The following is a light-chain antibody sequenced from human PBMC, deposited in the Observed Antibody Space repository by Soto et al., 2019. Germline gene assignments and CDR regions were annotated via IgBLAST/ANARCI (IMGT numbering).Light chain of an antibody. Sequence: EIVMTPSPATLSVSPGERATLSCRASQSVSSNLAWYQQKPGQAPRLLIYGASTRVTGIPARFSGSGSGTEFTLSISSLQSEDFAVYYCQQYNNWLSWTFGQGTKVDIK. J-gene: IGKJ1*01. CDR3: QQYNNWLSWT. CDR2: GAS. V-gene: IGKV3-15*01. CDR1: QSVSSN.